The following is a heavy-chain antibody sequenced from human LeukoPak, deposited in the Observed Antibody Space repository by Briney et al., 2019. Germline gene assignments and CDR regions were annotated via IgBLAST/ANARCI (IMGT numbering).Heavy chain of an antibody. CDR2: IYYSGST. CDR3: ATSIAVAGRDAFDI. Sequence: PSETLSLTCTGSGGSISSYYWSWIRQPPGKGLEWIGYIYYSGSTNYNPSLKSRVTISVDTSKNQFSLKLSSVTAADTAVYYCATSIAVAGRDAFDIWGQGAMVTVSS. V-gene: IGHV4-59*01. J-gene: IGHJ3*02. CDR1: GGSISSYY. D-gene: IGHD6-19*01.